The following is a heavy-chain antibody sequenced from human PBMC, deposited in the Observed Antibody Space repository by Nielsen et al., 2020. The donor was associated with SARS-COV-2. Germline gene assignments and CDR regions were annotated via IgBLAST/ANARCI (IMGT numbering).Heavy chain of an antibody. CDR3: ARARTGVTIFGVVIGGY. D-gene: IGHD3-3*01. CDR1: GYTFTSYG. CDR2: ISAYNGNT. Sequence: ASVKVSCKASGYTFTSYGISWVRQAPGQGLEWMGWISAYNGNTNYAQKLQGRVTMTTDTSTSTAYMELRSLRSDDTAVYYCARARTGVTIFGVVIGGYWGQGTLVTVSS. V-gene: IGHV1-18*01. J-gene: IGHJ4*02.